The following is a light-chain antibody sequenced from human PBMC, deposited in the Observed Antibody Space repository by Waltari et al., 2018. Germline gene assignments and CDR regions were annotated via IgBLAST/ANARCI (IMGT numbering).Light chain of an antibody. CDR3: QQRVTWLLT. CDR2: DES. V-gene: IGKV3D-11*01. J-gene: IGKJ4*01. Sequence: EIVLTQSTGTLSLSPGERATLSCGASEDIKHYLAWYQQKGGQPPRLIVVDESNRAAGTTARFSGSGSGTDFNLTISNLEPEDFAVYYCQQRVTWLLTFGGGTKVEI. CDR1: EDIKHY.